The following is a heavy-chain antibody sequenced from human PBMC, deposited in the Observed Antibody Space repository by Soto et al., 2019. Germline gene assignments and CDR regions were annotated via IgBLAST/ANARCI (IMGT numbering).Heavy chain of an antibody. Sequence: QITLKESGPTLVKPTQTLTLTCTFSGFSLSTSGVGVGWIRQPPGKALEWLALIYWDDDKRYSPSLKSRLTITKDTSKNQVVLTMTNMDPVDTATYYCAHSSASRRYFDWLDNFDYWGQGTLVTVSS. CDR2: IYWDDDK. CDR3: AHSSASRRYFDWLDNFDY. J-gene: IGHJ4*02. CDR1: GFSLSTSGVG. D-gene: IGHD3-9*01. V-gene: IGHV2-5*02.